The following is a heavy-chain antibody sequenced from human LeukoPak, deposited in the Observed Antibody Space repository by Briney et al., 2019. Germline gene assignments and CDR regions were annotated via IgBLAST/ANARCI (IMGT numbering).Heavy chain of an antibody. D-gene: IGHD3-22*01. Sequence: SETLSLTCTVSGGSISSSSYYWGWIRQPPGKGLEWIGSIYYSGSTYYNPSLKSRVTISVDTSKNQFSLKLSSVTAADTAVYYCASVIYDSGGPWFDPWGQGTLVTVSS. J-gene: IGHJ5*02. V-gene: IGHV4-39*07. CDR2: IYYSGST. CDR3: ASVIYDSGGPWFDP. CDR1: GGSISSSSYY.